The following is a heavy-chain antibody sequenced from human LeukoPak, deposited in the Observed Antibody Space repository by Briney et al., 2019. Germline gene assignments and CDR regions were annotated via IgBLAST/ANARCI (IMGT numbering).Heavy chain of an antibody. CDR1: GFTFSSYA. Sequence: PGGSLRLSCAASGFTFSSYAMSWIRQAPGKGLEWVSYISSSSSYTNYADSVKGRFTISRDNAKNSLYLQMNSLRAEDTAVYYCARGGGRYCSSTSCQNWFDPWGQGTLVTVSS. J-gene: IGHJ5*02. CDR3: ARGGGRYCSSTSCQNWFDP. CDR2: ISSSSSYT. V-gene: IGHV3-11*06. D-gene: IGHD2-2*01.